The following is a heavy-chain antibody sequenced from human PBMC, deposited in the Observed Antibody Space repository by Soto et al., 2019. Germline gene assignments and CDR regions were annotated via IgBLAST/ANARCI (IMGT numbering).Heavy chain of an antibody. CDR3: ARDRHPYSTKYYFDY. J-gene: IGHJ4*02. D-gene: IGHD2-2*01. Sequence: GGSRRLSCAASGFTFSTYAMNWVRQPPGKGLEWVSSISGSGAYTYYADSVHGRFTISRDNSKNTLNLQMNSLRAEDTAVYYCARDRHPYSTKYYFDYWGQGTLVTVSS. CDR2: ISGSGAYT. CDR1: GFTFSTYA. V-gene: IGHV3-23*01.